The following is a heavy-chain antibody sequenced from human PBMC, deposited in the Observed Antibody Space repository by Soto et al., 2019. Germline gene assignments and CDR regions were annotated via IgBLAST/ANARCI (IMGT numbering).Heavy chain of an antibody. Sequence: QVQLVESGGGLVKPGGSLRLSCAASGFTFSDYYMSWIRQAPGKGLEWVSYISSSGSTIYYADSVKGRFTISRDNAKNSRYLQMNSLRAEDTAVYYCAREARGCSGGSCLDYYYYYMDVWGKGTTVTVSS. D-gene: IGHD2-15*01. V-gene: IGHV3-11*01. J-gene: IGHJ6*03. CDR3: AREARGCSGGSCLDYYYYYMDV. CDR2: ISSSGSTI. CDR1: GFTFSDYY.